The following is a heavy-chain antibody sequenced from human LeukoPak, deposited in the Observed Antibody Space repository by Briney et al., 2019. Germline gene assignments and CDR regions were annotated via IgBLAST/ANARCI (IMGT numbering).Heavy chain of an antibody. CDR2: FDPEDGET. D-gene: IGHD1-26*01. CDR3: ATDRGSGSYGSIYY. CDR1: GYTLTELS. J-gene: IGHJ4*02. Sequence: ASVKVSCKVSGYTLTELSMHWVRQAPGKGLEWMGGFDPEDGETIYAQKFQGRVTMTEDTSTDTAYMELSSLGSEDTAVYYCATDRGSGSYGSIYYWGQGTLVTVSS. V-gene: IGHV1-24*01.